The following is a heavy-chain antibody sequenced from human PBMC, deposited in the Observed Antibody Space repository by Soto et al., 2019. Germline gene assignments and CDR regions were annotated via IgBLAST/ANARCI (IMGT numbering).Heavy chain of an antibody. V-gene: IGHV1-58*01. J-gene: IGHJ4*02. CDR3: ARDDSGFSGSHYIDYFNY. D-gene: IGHD1-26*01. CDR1: GFTFTSSA. CDR2: IVVGSGNT. Sequence: SVKVSCKASGFTFTSSAVQWVRQARGQRLEWIGWIVVGSGNTNYAQKFQARVTITRDMSTSTAYMELSSLTSEDTAVYYCARDDSGFSGSHYIDYFNYWGQGALVTVSS.